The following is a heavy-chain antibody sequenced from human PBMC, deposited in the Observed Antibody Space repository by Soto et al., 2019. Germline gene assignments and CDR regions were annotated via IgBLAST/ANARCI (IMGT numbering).Heavy chain of an antibody. V-gene: IGHV3-30*03. CDR3: ARARYNWNLITYYFDY. CDR2: ISYDGSNK. CDR1: GFTFSSYG. J-gene: IGHJ4*02. D-gene: IGHD1-7*01. Sequence: PGGSLRLSCAAPGFTFSSYGMHWVRQAPGKGLEWVAVISYDGSNKYYADSVKGRFTISRDNAKNSLYLQMNSLRAEDTAVYYCARARYNWNLITYYFDYWGQGTLVTVSS.